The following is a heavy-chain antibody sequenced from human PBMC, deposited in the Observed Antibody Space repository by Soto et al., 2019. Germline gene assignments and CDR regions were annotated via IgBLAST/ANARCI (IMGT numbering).Heavy chain of an antibody. CDR3: ARIGRTGTRFYYYYGMDV. D-gene: IGHD1-1*01. J-gene: IGHJ6*02. Sequence: SETLSLTCTVSGGSVSSGSYYWSWIRQPPGKGLEWIGYIYYSGSTNYNPSLKSRVTISVDTSKNQFSLKLSSVTAADTAVYYCARIGRTGTRFYYYYGMDVWGQGTTVTVSS. CDR1: GGSVSSGSYY. V-gene: IGHV4-61*01. CDR2: IYYSGST.